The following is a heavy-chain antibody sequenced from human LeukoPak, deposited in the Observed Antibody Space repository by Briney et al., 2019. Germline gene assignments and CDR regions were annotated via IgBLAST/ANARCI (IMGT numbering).Heavy chain of an antibody. V-gene: IGHV3-21*01. Sequence: KPGGSLRLSCAASGFTFSSYVMNWVRQAPGKGLEWVSSISGSSSYIYYADSVKGRFTISRDNAKNSLYLQMNSLRAEDTAVYYCARVAEGGNSGQYYYGMDVWGQGTTVTVSS. CDR3: ARVAEGGNSGQYYYGMDV. CDR2: ISGSSSYI. J-gene: IGHJ6*02. CDR1: GFTFSSYV. D-gene: IGHD4-23*01.